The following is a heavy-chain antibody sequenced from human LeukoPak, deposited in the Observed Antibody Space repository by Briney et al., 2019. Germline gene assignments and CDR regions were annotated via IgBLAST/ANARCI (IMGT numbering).Heavy chain of an antibody. V-gene: IGHV3-23*01. CDR3: VKETNSGWYDY. J-gene: IGHJ4*02. D-gene: IGHD6-19*01. CDR1: GFAFSTHV. Sequence: PGGSLRLSCAASGFAFSTHVMDRVRQAPGRGLEWVSGINGRGDSRHYADSVRGRFTISRDNSKNTLQLQMNSLRVEDTAVYYCVKETNSGWYDYWGQGKMVSVSS. CDR2: INGRGDSR.